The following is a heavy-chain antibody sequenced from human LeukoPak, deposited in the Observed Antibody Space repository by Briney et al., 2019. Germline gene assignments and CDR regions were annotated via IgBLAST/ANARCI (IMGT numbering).Heavy chain of an antibody. V-gene: IGHV4-59*01. J-gene: IGHJ4*02. Sequence: SETLSLTCTVSGGSISSYYWSWIRQPPGKGLEWIGYIYYSGSTNYNPSLKSRVTISVNTSKNQFSLKLTSVTAADTAVYYCARVRGSISSVFDYWGQGTLVTVSS. CDR1: GGSISSYY. D-gene: IGHD2-2*01. CDR3: ARVRGSISSVFDY. CDR2: IYYSGST.